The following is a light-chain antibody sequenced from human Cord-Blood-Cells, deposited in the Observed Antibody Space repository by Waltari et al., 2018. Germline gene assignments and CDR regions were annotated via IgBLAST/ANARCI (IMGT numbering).Light chain of an antibody. CDR3: QQYDNPSLGIT. Sequence: EIQMTQSPSSLSASVGDRVTITCQESQDISNYLNWYQQKPGNAPKLLIYDASNLETGVPSRFSGSGSGTDFTFTISSLHPEDIATYYCQQYDNPSLGITFGPGTKVDIK. CDR2: DAS. CDR1: QDISNY. V-gene: IGKV1-33*01. J-gene: IGKJ3*01.